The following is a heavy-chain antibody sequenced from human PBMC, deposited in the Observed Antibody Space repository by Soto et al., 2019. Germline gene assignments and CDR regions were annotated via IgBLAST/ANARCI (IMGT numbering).Heavy chain of an antibody. CDR3: AREGHRARTSYGMDV. D-gene: IGHD3-10*01. Sequence: QVQLVESGGGVVQPGRSLRLSCAASGFTFSSYAMHWVRQAPGKGLEWVAVISYDGSNKYYADSVKGRFTISRDNSKNTLYLQMNSLRAEDTAVYYCAREGHRARTSYGMDVWGQGTTVTVSS. J-gene: IGHJ6*02. V-gene: IGHV3-30-3*01. CDR2: ISYDGSNK. CDR1: GFTFSSYA.